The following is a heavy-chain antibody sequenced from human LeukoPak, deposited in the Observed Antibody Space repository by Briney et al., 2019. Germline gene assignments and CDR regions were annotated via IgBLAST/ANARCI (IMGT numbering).Heavy chain of an antibody. CDR1: GGSFSGYY. D-gene: IGHD3-9*01. V-gene: IGHV4-34*01. J-gene: IGHJ4*02. CDR3: ARMTGYSGPPDY. Sequence: PSETLSLTCAVYGGSFSGYYWSWIRQPPGKGLEWIGEINHSGSTNYNPSLKSRVTISVDTSKNQFSLKLSSVTAADTAVYYCARMTGYSGPPDYWGQGTLVTVSS. CDR2: INHSGST.